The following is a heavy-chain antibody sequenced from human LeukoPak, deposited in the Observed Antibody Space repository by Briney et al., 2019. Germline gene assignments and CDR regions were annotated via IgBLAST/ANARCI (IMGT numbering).Heavy chain of an antibody. CDR1: GFTFSNYA. CDR2: IGGSGDKT. CDR3: ARLRFTIFGVVRYYMDV. V-gene: IGHV3-23*01. D-gene: IGHD3-3*01. Sequence: GGSLRLSCAASGFTFSNYAMSWVRQAPGKGLEWVSSIGGSGDKTYYADSVKGRFTISRDNSKNTLYLQMNSLRAEDTALYYCARLRFTIFGVVRYYMDVWGKGTTVTVSS. J-gene: IGHJ6*03.